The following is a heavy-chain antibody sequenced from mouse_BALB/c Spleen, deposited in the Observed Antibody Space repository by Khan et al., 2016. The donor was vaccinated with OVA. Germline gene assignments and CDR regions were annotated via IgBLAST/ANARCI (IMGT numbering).Heavy chain of an antibody. CDR2: ISSGGNYT. D-gene: IGHD1-1*01. Sequence: EVQLVESGGGLVKPGGSLKLSCAASGFTFSSYAMSWVRQTPEKRLEWVATISSGGNYTYYPDSVKGRFTISRDNAKNTLYLQLSSLRSKDTAMYYCARPPITTVVATSYCFFDVWGAGTTVTVSS. CDR3: ARPPITTVVATSYCFFDV. J-gene: IGHJ1*01. V-gene: IGHV5-9-3*01. CDR1: GFTFSSYA.